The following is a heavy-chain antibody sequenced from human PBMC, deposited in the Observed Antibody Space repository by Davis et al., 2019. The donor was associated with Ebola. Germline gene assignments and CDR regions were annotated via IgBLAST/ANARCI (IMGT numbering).Heavy chain of an antibody. D-gene: IGHD3-10*01. Sequence: GSLRPSCPASGGSISSYHWRWTRQPPGKALARIGYVYYSGSTNYNPSLKSRVTIAVDTSKSQYSLKLRAVTAAHTAVYYCASDGGGLDYWGQGTLVTVSS. CDR1: GGSISSYH. V-gene: IGHV4-59*01. J-gene: IGHJ4*02. CDR2: VYYSGST. CDR3: ASDGGGLDY.